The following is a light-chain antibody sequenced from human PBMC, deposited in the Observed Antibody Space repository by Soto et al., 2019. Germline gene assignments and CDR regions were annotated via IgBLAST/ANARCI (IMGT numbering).Light chain of an antibody. Sequence: RLMAQSPATMSVSPVERATLSCRASQSVSSSLAWYQQKPGQAPRLFIYGASTRATAIPPRFSGSGSGTEFTLTISSLQSEDFVVYYCQQYDNWPITFGQGTRLEIK. CDR3: QQYDNWPIT. J-gene: IGKJ5*01. CDR2: GAS. CDR1: QSVSSS. V-gene: IGKV3-15*01.